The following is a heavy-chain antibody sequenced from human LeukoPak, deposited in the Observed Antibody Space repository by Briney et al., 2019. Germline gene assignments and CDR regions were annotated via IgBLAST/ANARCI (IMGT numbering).Heavy chain of an antibody. D-gene: IGHD2-2*01. Sequence: GGSLRLSCATSGFAFSIYGMNWVRQAPGKGLEWVAIIWNDGSDQYYSDSVKGRLSISRDNSKNTLYLQMNSLRAEDTAVYYCAKDRYCTSATCQGFDVWGQGTMVSVSS. V-gene: IGHV3-33*03. CDR3: AKDRYCTSATCQGFDV. J-gene: IGHJ3*01. CDR1: GFAFSIYG. CDR2: IWNDGSDQ.